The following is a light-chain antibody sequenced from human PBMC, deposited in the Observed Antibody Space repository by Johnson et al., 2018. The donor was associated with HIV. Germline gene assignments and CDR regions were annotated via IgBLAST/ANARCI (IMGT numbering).Light chain of an antibody. CDR1: SSNIGNNY. Sequence: LTQPPSVSAAPGQKVTISCSGSSSNIGNNYVSWYQQLPGTAPKLLIYENNKRPSGIPDRFSGSKSGTSATLGITGLQTGDEADYYCGTWDSSLSGAVFGTGTKVTVL. CDR2: ENN. CDR3: GTWDSSLSGAV. J-gene: IGLJ1*01. V-gene: IGLV1-51*02.